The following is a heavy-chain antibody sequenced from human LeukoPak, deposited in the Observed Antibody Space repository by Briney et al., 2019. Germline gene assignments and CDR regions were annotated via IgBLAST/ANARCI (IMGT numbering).Heavy chain of an antibody. D-gene: IGHD1-26*01. CDR3: ARAKDPSGSYYVGFDY. J-gene: IGHJ4*02. CDR1: GYTFTSYA. Sequence: ASVKVSCKASGYTFTSYAMHWVRQAPGQRLEWMGWINAGNGNTKYSQKFQGRVTITRDTSARTAYMELSSLRSEDTAVYYCARAKDPSGSYYVGFDYWGQGTLVTVSS. V-gene: IGHV1-3*01. CDR2: INAGNGNT.